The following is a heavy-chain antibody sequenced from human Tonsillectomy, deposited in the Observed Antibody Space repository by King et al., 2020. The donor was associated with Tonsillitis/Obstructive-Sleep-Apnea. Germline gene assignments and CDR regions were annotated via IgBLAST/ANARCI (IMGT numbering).Heavy chain of an antibody. D-gene: IGHD4-11*01. Sequence: VQLVESGGGVVQPGRSLTLSCAASGFTFSNHGMHLVRQAPGKGLEWVAVIWYDGRNKYHADSVKGRFTISIDNSKTTLYLQMNSLRAEDTAVYYCATNTVNYYYYYMDVWGKGTTVTVSS. V-gene: IGHV3-33*01. J-gene: IGHJ6*03. CDR2: IWYDGRNK. CDR3: ATNTVNYYYYYMDV. CDR1: GFTFSNHG.